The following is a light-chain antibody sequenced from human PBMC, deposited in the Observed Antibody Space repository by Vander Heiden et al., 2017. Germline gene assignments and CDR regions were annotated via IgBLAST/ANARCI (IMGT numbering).Light chain of an antibody. CDR2: AAS. CDR3: QQYYSYPFA. Sequence: AIRTTQSPPSFSASTGDRPTITCRSSQGISSYLAWNQQKPGKAPKLLIYAASTLRSGVPSTFNGSGSGTDFTLTISCLQSEDFATYYCQQYYSYPFAFGPRTKVDIK. J-gene: IGKJ3*01. CDR1: QGISSY. V-gene: IGKV1-8*01.